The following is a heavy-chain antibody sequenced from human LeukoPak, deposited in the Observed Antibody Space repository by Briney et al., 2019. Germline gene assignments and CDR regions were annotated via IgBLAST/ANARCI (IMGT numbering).Heavy chain of an antibody. CDR2: ISYHGSNK. Sequence: GGSLRLPCAASGFTFSCYAMHWVRQAPGKAREWVAVISYHGSNKDYTDSVKGRFTSSRDNSKNTLSRQTDTLRSEDPALYSCSRVKSITMMVVAKGVDAFYIWGQGTMVTVSS. D-gene: IGHD3-22*01. V-gene: IGHV3-30-3*01. CDR3: SRVKSITMMVVAKGVDAFYI. CDR1: GFTFSCYA. J-gene: IGHJ3*02.